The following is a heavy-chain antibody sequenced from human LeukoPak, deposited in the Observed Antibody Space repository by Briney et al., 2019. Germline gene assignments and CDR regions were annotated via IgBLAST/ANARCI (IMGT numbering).Heavy chain of an antibody. Sequence: SETLSLTCTVSGGSVSSGSYYWSWIRQPPGKGLEWIGYIYYSGSTNYNPSLKSRVTISVDTSKNQFSLKLSSVTAADTAVYYCARGIPQDFSEIFGYFDYWGQGTLVTVSS. J-gene: IGHJ4*02. CDR2: IYYSGST. V-gene: IGHV4-61*01. CDR3: ARGIPQDFSEIFGYFDY. D-gene: IGHD2/OR15-2a*01. CDR1: GGSVSSGSYY.